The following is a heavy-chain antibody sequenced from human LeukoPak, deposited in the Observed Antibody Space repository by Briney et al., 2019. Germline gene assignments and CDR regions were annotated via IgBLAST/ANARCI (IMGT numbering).Heavy chain of an antibody. CDR3: ARSFSPAGYFDY. CDR2: ISSYTGNT. CDR1: GYTFTNYG. J-gene: IGHJ4*02. Sequence: ASVKVSCKASGYTFTNYGLSWVRQAPGQGLEWMGWISSYTGNTNYAQKLQGRVTMTTDTSTSTAYMELRSLRSEDTAVYYCARSFSPAGYFDYWGQGTLVTVSS. V-gene: IGHV1-18*01. D-gene: IGHD3-3*01.